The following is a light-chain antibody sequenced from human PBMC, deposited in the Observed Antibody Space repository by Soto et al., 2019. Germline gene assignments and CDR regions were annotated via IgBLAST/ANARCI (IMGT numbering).Light chain of an antibody. CDR1: SSDVGGYNY. CDR3: CSYAGSYTWV. Sequence: QSALTQPRSASGSPGQSVTISCTGTSSDVGGYNYVSWYQQHPGKAPKLMIYDVSKRPSGVPHRFSGSKSGNTASLTISGLQAEDEADYYCCSYAGSYTWVFGGGTKLTVL. V-gene: IGLV2-11*01. CDR2: DVS. J-gene: IGLJ3*02.